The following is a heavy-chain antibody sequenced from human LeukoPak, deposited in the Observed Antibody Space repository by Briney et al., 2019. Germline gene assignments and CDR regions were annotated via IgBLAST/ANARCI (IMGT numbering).Heavy chain of an antibody. CDR3: ARDAYDDASES. CDR1: GFTFSDYW. J-gene: IGHJ5*02. D-gene: IGHD3-3*01. Sequence: GGSLRLSCTGSGFTFSDYWMNWARQAPGKGLEWVANLRPDGSDKYYVDSVKGRFTISRDNAKKIVYLQMNSLRAEDTAVYYCARDAYDDASESWGQGTLVTVSS. CDR2: LRPDGSDK. V-gene: IGHV3-7*01.